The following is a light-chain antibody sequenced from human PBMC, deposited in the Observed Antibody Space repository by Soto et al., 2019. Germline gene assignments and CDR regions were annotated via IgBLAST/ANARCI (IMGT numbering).Light chain of an antibody. V-gene: IGKV3-20*01. CDR3: QQYGSSGT. CDR1: QSVSNNY. J-gene: IGKJ1*01. CDR2: GAS. Sequence: VLTQSRGTLSLSKGERATLSCRASQSVSNNYLAWYQQKPGQAPRLLIYGASNRATGIPDRFSGSGSGTDFTLTISRLEPEDFAVYYCQQYGSSGTFGQGTKVDIK.